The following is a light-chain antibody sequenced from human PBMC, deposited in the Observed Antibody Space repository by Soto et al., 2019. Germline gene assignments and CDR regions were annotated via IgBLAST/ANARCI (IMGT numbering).Light chain of an antibody. CDR3: SSYTTNGVGV. Sequence: QSALTQPASVSGSPGQPITISCTGPESNVGGYNYVSWYQHHPGNAPKVMIYDVTYRPSGVSNRFSGSKSGNTASLTISGLQAEDEADYYCSSYTTNGVGVFGGGTKLTVL. CDR1: ESNVGGYNY. V-gene: IGLV2-14*03. CDR2: DVT. J-gene: IGLJ2*01.